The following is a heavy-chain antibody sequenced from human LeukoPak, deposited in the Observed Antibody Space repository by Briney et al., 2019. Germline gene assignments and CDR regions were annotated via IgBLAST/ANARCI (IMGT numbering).Heavy chain of an antibody. J-gene: IGHJ6*02. CDR2: IYYSGST. CDR1: GGSVSSGSYY. V-gene: IGHV4-61*01. CDR3: ARDGIVVVPAATRYYGMDV. D-gene: IGHD2-2*01. Sequence: PSETLSLTCTVSGGSVSSGSYYWSWLRQPPGKGLEWIGYIYYSGSTNYNPSLKSRVTISVDTSKNQFSLKLSSVTAADTAVYYCARDGIVVVPAATRYYGMDVWGQGTTVTVSS.